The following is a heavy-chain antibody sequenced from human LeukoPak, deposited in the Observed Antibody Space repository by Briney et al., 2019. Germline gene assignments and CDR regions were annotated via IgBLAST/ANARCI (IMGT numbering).Heavy chain of an antibody. J-gene: IGHJ4*02. CDR1: GFTFSSYG. Sequence: GRSLRLSCAASGFTFSSYGMHWVRQAPGKGLEWVAFIRYDGSNKYYADSVKGRFTISRDNSKNTLYLQMNSLRAEDTAVYYCASGSRDGYNYRFDYWGQGTLVTVSS. V-gene: IGHV3-30*02. D-gene: IGHD5-24*01. CDR2: IRYDGSNK. CDR3: ASGSRDGYNYRFDY.